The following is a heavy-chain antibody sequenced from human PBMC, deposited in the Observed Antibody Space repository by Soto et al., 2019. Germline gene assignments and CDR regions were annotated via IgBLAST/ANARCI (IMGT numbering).Heavy chain of an antibody. CDR2: MFYSGGT. V-gene: IGHV4-59*13. D-gene: IGHD2-15*01. J-gene: IGHJ4*02. Sequence: SKTLSLTCTVSGTSLRIYSWTWVRQPPGKGLEWIGDMFYSGGTNYNPSLKSRINMSLDTSKSQFSLRLSSVAAADTAVYFCAGSRPRRVIVDYCGQGARVTVSA. CDR1: GTSLRIYS. CDR3: AGSRPRRVIVDY.